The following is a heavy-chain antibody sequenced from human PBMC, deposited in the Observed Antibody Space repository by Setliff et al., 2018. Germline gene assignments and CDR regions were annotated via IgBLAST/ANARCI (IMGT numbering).Heavy chain of an antibody. J-gene: IGHJ4*02. Sequence: GGSLRLSCAASGFTFDDYAMHWVRQAPGKGLEWVGFIRSKAYGGTTEYAASVKGRFTISRDDSKSIAYLQMNSLKTEDTAVYYCTSPLAHAPTLHPVDYWGQGTLVTVSS. CDR1: GFTFDDYA. CDR2: IRSKAYGGTT. CDR3: TSPLAHAPTLHPVDY. V-gene: IGHV3-49*04.